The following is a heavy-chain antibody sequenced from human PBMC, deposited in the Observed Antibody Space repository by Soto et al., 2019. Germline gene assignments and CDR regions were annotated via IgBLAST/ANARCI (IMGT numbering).Heavy chain of an antibody. Sequence: PGESLKISCKGSGYSFTSYWIGWVRQMPGKGLEWMGIIYPGDSDTRYSPSFQGQVTISADKSISTAYLQWSSLKASDTAMYYCARLLKDLYYDSSGYPKPLFDYWGQGTLVTGSS. J-gene: IGHJ4*02. V-gene: IGHV5-51*01. D-gene: IGHD3-22*01. CDR2: IYPGDSDT. CDR1: GYSFTSYW. CDR3: ARLLKDLYYDSSGYPKPLFDY.